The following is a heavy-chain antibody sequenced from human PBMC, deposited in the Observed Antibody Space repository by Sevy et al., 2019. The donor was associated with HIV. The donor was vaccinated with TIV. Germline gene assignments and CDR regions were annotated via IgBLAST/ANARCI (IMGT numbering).Heavy chain of an antibody. Sequence: GESLKISCQGSGYSFTSHWIAWVRQMPGKGLEWMGIIYPDDSDTRYSPSFQGQVTFSADKSIFTAYLQWSSLKAADTAIYYFATSRSGYFDGSGYYIYWGQGPQVTVSS. J-gene: IGHJ4*01. CDR2: IYPDDSDT. CDR1: GYSFTSHW. V-gene: IGHV5-51*01. D-gene: IGHD3-22*01. CDR3: ATSRSGYFDGSGYYIY.